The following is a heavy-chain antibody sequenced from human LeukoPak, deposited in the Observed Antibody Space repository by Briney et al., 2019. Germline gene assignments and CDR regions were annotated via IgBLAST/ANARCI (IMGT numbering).Heavy chain of an antibody. CDR1: GGSISSSSYY. CDR2: IYYSGST. D-gene: IGHD6-19*01. J-gene: IGHJ5*02. V-gene: IGHV4-39*01. CDR3: ARHPRYSSGWYYWREGDGENWFDP. Sequence: PSETLSLTCTVSGGSISSSSYYWGWIRQPPGKGLEWIGSIYYSGSTYYNPSLKSRVTISVDTSKNQFSLKLSSVTAADTAVYYCARHPRYSSGWYYWREGDGENWFDPWDQGTLVTVSS.